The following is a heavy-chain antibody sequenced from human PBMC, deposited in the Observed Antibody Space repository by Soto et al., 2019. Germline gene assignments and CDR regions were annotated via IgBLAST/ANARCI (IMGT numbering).Heavy chain of an antibody. CDR2: ISSDGSDK. CDR1: GFTFNNYG. J-gene: IGHJ3*01. CDR3: AKDQGIAASHGID. Sequence: QVQLVESGGGVVQPGTSLRLSCAASGFTFNNYGMHWVRQAPGTGLEWVAAISSDGSDKYYADSVKGRLTISRDNSKNTLYLQMHSLRAEDTAVYYRAKDQGIAASHGIDWGQGTMVTVSS. D-gene: IGHD6-13*01. V-gene: IGHV3-30*18.